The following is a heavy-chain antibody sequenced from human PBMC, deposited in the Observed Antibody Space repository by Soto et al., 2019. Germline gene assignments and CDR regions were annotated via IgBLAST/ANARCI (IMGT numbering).Heavy chain of an antibody. CDR3: AKRSSSSTFDY. J-gene: IGHJ4*02. V-gene: IGHV3-23*01. CDR2: ISGSDDST. D-gene: IGHD6-6*01. Sequence: EVQLLESGGGLVQPGESLRLSCAASGFTFSSYAMSWVRQAPGKGLEWVSVISGSDDSTYYADSVKGRFTISRDNSRDTLYPQVNCLSAEDTAVYYCAKRSSSSTFDYWGLGTLVTVSS. CDR1: GFTFSSYA.